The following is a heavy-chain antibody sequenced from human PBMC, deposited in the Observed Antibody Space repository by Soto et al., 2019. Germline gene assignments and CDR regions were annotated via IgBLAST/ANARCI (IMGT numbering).Heavy chain of an antibody. J-gene: IGHJ6*02. CDR2: IKQDGSEK. CDR3: ARGGYSSSSGLYYYGMDV. D-gene: IGHD6-6*01. CDR1: GFTFSSYW. V-gene: IGHV3-7*01. Sequence: GGSLRLSXAASGFTFSSYWMSWVRQAPGKGLEWVANIKQDGSEKYYVDSVKGRFTISRDNAKNSLYLQMNSLRAEDTAVYYCARGGYSSSSGLYYYGMDVWGQGTTVTVSS.